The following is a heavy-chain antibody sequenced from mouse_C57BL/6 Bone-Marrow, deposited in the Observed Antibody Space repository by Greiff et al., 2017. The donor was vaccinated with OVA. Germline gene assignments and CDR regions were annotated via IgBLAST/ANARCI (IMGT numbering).Heavy chain of an antibody. CDR3: TRDAPYGNYVWFAY. CDR1: GFTFSSYA. J-gene: IGHJ3*01. D-gene: IGHD2-10*02. Sequence: EVHLVESGAGLVKPGGSLKLSCAASGFTFSSYAMSWVRQTPEKRLEWVAYISSGGDYIYYADTVKGRFTISRDNARNTLYLQMSSLKSEDTAMYYCTRDAPYGNYVWFAYWGQGTLVTVSA. CDR2: ISSGGDYI. V-gene: IGHV5-9-1*02.